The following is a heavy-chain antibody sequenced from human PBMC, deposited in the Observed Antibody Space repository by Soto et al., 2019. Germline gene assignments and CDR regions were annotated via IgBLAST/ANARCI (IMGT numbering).Heavy chain of an antibody. CDR3: ARYNWGSSADFDY. CDR1: GGSISSYY. CDR2: IYYSGST. V-gene: IGHV4-59*01. J-gene: IGHJ4*02. Sequence: PSETLSLTCTVSGGSISSYYWSWIRQPPGKGLEWIGYIYYSGSTNYNPSLESRVTISVDTSKNQFSLKLSSVTAADTAVYYCARYNWGSSADFDYWGQGTLVTVSS. D-gene: IGHD6-6*01.